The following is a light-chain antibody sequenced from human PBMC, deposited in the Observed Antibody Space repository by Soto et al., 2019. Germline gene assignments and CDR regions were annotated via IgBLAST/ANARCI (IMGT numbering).Light chain of an antibody. CDR3: QHYGETPIT. CDR2: VAS. CDR1: QSVSRR. Sequence: EIVMTQSPGTLSLSPGGRATLSCRASQSVSRRLAWYQHRPGQSPRLLISVASMRASGVPVRFSGSGSGTDFTLTISRLEPEDFAVYYCQHYGETPITFGVGTRLE. J-gene: IGKJ5*01. V-gene: IGKV3-20*01.